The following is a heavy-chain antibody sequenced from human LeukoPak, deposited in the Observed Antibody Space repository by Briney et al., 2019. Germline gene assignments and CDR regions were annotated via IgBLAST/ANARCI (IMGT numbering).Heavy chain of an antibody. V-gene: IGHV1-46*01. CDR2: INPSGGST. J-gene: IGHJ3*02. D-gene: IGHD3-10*01. CDR1: GYTFTSYY. Sequence: ASVKVFRKASGYTFTSYYMHWVRQAPGQGLEWMGIINPSGGSTSYAQKFQGRVTMTRDTSTSTVYMELSSLRSEDTAVYYCATRGAWFGELLYHDAFDIWGQGTMVTVSS. CDR3: ATRGAWFGELLYHDAFDI.